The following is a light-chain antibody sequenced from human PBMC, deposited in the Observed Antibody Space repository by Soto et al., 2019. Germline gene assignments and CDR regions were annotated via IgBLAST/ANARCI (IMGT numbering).Light chain of an antibody. CDR1: SSDVGGYNY. V-gene: IGLV2-14*01. CDR3: SSYVGTXTYV. Sequence: QSVLTQPASVSGSPGQSITISCTGTSSDVGGYNYVSWYQQHPGKAPKLMIYDVSNRPSGVSNRFSGSKSGNTASLTVSGXXAEDEADYYCSSYVGTXTYVFGTGTKX. CDR2: DVS. J-gene: IGLJ1*01.